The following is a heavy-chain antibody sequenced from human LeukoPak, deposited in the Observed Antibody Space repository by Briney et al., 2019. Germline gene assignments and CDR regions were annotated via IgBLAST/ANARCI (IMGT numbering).Heavy chain of an antibody. CDR1: GFTFSSYA. J-gene: IGHJ4*02. CDR2: ISGSGGST. Sequence: GGSLRLSCAASGFTFSSYAMSWVRQAPGKGLEWASGISGSGGSTYYADSVKGRFTISRDNSKNTLYLQMNSLRAEDTAVYYCANGGLYAHYFDYWGQGTLVTVSS. CDR3: ANGGLYAHYFDY. D-gene: IGHD2-2*02. V-gene: IGHV3-23*01.